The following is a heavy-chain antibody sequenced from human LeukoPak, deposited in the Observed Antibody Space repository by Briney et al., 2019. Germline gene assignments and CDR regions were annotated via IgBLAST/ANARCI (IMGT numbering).Heavy chain of an antibody. Sequence: ASVKVSCKAFGYTFTSYAMHWVRQAPGQRLEWMGWINAGNGNTKYSQKFQGRVTITRDTSASTAYMELSSLRSEDTAVYYCARDQGGLAGGFDYWGQGTLVTVSS. V-gene: IGHV1-3*01. CDR2: INAGNGNT. CDR3: ARDQGGLAGGFDY. CDR1: GYTFTSYA. J-gene: IGHJ4*02. D-gene: IGHD3-10*01.